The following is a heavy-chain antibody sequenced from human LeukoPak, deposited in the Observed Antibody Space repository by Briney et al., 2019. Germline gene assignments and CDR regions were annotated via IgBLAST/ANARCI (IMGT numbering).Heavy chain of an antibody. CDR1: RFNFSNYA. D-gene: IGHD5-24*01. CDR2: ISYGGTNK. Sequence: PGGSLRLSCAASRFNFSNYAMYWVRQAPGKGLEWVALISYGGTNKYYSDSVKGRFIISRDNSKNTLYLQMNSLRAEDTAIYYCATDHSMANTAWWFDPWGQGTLVTVSS. V-gene: IGHV3-30*04. J-gene: IGHJ5*02. CDR3: ATDHSMANTAWWFDP.